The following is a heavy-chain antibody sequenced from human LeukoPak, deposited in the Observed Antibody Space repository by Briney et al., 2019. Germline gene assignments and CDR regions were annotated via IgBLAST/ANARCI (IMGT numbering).Heavy chain of an antibody. CDR2: ISYDGSNK. CDR1: GFTFSSNG. V-gene: IGHV3-30*18. Sequence: GGSRRLSCAASGFTFSSNGMHWVRQAPGKGLEWVAVISYDGSNKYYADSVKGRFTISRDNSKNTLYLQMNSLRAEDTAVYYCAKADSSGYYGPDYWGQGTLVTVSS. J-gene: IGHJ4*02. D-gene: IGHD3-22*01. CDR3: AKADSSGYYGPDY.